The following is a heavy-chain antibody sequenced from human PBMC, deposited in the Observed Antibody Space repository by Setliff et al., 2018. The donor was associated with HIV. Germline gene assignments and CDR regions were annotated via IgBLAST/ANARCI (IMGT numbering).Heavy chain of an antibody. CDR3: AAGPNYYDSSGYYYDFDY. V-gene: IGHV1-58*02. CDR1: GFTFTSSA. CDR2: IVVGSGNT. Sequence: ASVKVSCKASGFTFTSSAMQWVRQARGQRLEWIGWIVVGSGNTNYAQKFQERVTITRDMSSSTVYMELSSLRSEDTAVYYCAAGPNYYDSSGYYYDFDYWGQGALVTAPQ. J-gene: IGHJ4*02. D-gene: IGHD3-22*01.